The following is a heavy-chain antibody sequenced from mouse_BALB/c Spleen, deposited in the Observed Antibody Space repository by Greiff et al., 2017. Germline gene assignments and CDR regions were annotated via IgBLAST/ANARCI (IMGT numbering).Heavy chain of an antibody. J-gene: IGHJ3*01. CDR1: GYSITSDYA. D-gene: IGHD1-2*01. V-gene: IGHV3-2*02. CDR2: ISYSGST. CDR3: ARKDYYGSWFAY. Sequence: VQLKESGPGLVKPSQSLSLTCTVTGYSITSDYAWNWIRQFPGNKLEWMGYISYSGSTSYNPSLKSRISITRDTSKNQFFLQLNSVTTEDTATYYCARKDYYGSWFAYWGQGTLVTVSA.